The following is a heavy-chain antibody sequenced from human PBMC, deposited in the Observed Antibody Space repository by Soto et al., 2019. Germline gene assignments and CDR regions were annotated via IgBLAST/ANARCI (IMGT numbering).Heavy chain of an antibody. D-gene: IGHD2-15*01. V-gene: IGHV1-24*01. J-gene: IGHJ3*02. CDR3: SSADPYCSGCICYSVARDI. Sequence: ASVKVSCKVSGYTLTELSMHWVRQAPGKGLEWMGGFDPEDGETIYAQKFQGRVTMTEDTSTDTAYMELSSLRSEDTAVYYCSSADPYCSGCICYSVARDIWGQRTMVTVSS. CDR2: FDPEDGET. CDR1: GYTLTELS.